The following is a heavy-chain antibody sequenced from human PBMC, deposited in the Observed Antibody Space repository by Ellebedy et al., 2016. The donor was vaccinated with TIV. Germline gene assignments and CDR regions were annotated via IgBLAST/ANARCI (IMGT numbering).Heavy chain of an antibody. Sequence: ESLKISCAASGFTFSDYSMNWVRQAPGKGLEWVSSISSSGNYRYHGDSVKGRFTISRDNAKNSLYLQMNSLQAEDTAVYYCAREKSGHKWNDGFDSWGQGTLVTVSS. CDR3: AREKSGHKWNDGFDS. CDR2: ISSSGNYR. V-gene: IGHV3-21*01. D-gene: IGHD1-1*01. J-gene: IGHJ4*02. CDR1: GFTFSDYS.